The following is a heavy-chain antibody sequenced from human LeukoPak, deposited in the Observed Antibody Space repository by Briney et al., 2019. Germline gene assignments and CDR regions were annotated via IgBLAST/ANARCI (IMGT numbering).Heavy chain of an antibody. Sequence: GGSLRLSCAASGFTFSSYGMRWVRQSPGRGLEWVSFLSFDGSNEFYADSLKGRFTISRDNSKDTLYLQMDRLRAEDTALYYCAREEHDYVWGSYRYYYYYGIDVWGQGTTVTVSS. CDR3: AREEHDYVWGSYRYYYYYGIDV. J-gene: IGHJ6*02. D-gene: IGHD3-16*02. CDR1: GFTFSSYG. V-gene: IGHV3-30*03. CDR2: LSFDGSNE.